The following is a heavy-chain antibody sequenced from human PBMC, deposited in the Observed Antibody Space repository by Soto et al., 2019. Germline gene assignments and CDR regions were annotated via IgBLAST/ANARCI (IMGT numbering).Heavy chain of an antibody. CDR2: IIPIFGTA. D-gene: IGHD2-15*01. Sequence: SVKVSCNTSGGTFSGYASSWVRQAPGHRLEWMGGIIPIFGTATYAQKFQGRVTITADKSTSTAYKEQSSLRYENTAVYYCARDWVATAPGYYYYGMDVWGQGTTVTVSS. J-gene: IGHJ6*02. CDR3: ARDWVATAPGYYYYGMDV. V-gene: IGHV1-69*06. CDR1: GGTFSGYA.